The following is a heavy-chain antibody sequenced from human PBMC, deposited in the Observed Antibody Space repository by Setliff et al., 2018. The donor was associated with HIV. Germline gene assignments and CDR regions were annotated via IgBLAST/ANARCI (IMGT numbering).Heavy chain of an antibody. J-gene: IGHJ4*02. CDR2: ISWDGGST. CDR1: GFTFDDYT. Sequence: GGSLRLSCAASGFTFDDYTMHWVRQAPGKGLEWVSLISWDGGSTYYADSVKGRFTISRDNSKNSLYLQMNGLRTEDTALYYCAKGDHTISSSWSPYFDYWGQGTLVTVSS. V-gene: IGHV3-43*01. CDR3: AKGDHTISSSWSPYFDY. D-gene: IGHD6-13*01.